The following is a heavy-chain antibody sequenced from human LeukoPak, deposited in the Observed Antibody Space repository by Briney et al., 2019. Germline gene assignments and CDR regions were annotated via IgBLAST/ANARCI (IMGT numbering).Heavy chain of an antibody. Sequence: GGSLRLSCAGSGFTFSDYGMHWVRQAPGKGLEWVAVIWHDGSSKNYADSVKGRFTISRDNPKKTLFLQINSLRAEDTAIYYCTRDIKSHYFDYWGHGTLVTVSS. D-gene: IGHD3-10*01. J-gene: IGHJ4*01. CDR1: GFTFSDYG. CDR2: IWHDGSSK. V-gene: IGHV3-33*01. CDR3: TRDIKSHYFDY.